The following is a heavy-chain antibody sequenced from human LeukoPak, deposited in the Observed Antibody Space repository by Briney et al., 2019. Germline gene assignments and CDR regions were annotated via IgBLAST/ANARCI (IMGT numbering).Heavy chain of an antibody. J-gene: IGHJ4*02. V-gene: IGHV3-48*03. CDR1: GFRFSLYE. Sequence: GGSLRLSCAASGFRFSLYEMNWARQAPGEGLEWVAYISSSSSAIYYADSVKGRFTISRDNAKNSLYLQMNSLRAEDTAIYYCATQAGYYDSGISDHWGEGTLVTVSS. D-gene: IGHD3-10*01. CDR3: ATQAGYYDSGISDH. CDR2: ISSSSSAI.